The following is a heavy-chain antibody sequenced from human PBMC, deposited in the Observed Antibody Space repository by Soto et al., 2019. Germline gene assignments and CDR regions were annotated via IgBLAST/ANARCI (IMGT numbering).Heavy chain of an antibody. Sequence: PGGSLSLSCAASGFTFSSYGMHWVRQAPGKGLEWVAVIWYDGSNKYYADSVKGRFAISRDNSKNTLYLQMNSLRAEDTAVYYCARGGGNYDFWSGYSPYWGQGTLVTVSS. CDR1: GFTFSSYG. V-gene: IGHV3-33*01. CDR3: ARGGGNYDFWSGYSPY. D-gene: IGHD3-3*01. CDR2: IWYDGSNK. J-gene: IGHJ4*02.